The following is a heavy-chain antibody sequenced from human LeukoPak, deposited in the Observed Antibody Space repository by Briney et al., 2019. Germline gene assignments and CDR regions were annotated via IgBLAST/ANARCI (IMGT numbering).Heavy chain of an antibody. CDR3: AREAGHYCSGGSCYSEGAFDI. D-gene: IGHD2-15*01. J-gene: IGHJ3*02. CDR1: GFTFSSYA. Sequence: GRSLRLSCAASGFTFSSYAMHWVRQAPGKGLEWVAVISYDGSNKYYADSVKGRFTISRDNSKNTLYLQMNSLRAEDTAVYYCAREAGHYCSGGSCYSEGAFDIWGQGTMVTVSS. CDR2: ISYDGSNK. V-gene: IGHV3-30-3*01.